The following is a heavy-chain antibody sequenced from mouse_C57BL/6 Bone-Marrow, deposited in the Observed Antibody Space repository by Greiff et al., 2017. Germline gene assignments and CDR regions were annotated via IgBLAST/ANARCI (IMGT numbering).Heavy chain of an antibody. Sequence: VQLQQPGPELVKPGASVKLSCKASGYTFTSYWMHWVKQRPGQGLEWIGNINPSNGGTNYNEKFKSKATLTVDKSSSTAYMQLSSLTFEDSAVYYCAKAYSRGYYAMDYWGQGTSVTVSS. V-gene: IGHV1-53*01. CDR1: GYTFTSYW. J-gene: IGHJ4*01. D-gene: IGHD2-14*01. CDR2: INPSNGGT. CDR3: AKAYSRGYYAMDY.